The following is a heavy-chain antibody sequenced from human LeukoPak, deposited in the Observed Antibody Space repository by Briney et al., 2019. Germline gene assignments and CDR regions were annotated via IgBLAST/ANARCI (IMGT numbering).Heavy chain of an antibody. CDR2: IYWDDDK. D-gene: IGHD6-19*01. J-gene: IGHJ4*02. CDR3: AHRRSGSSGSYYFDY. Sequence: SGPTLVNPTQTLTLTCTFSGFSLSTSGVGVGWIRQPPGKALEWLALIYWDDDKRYSPSLKSRLTITKDTPKNQVVLTVTNMDPVDTATYYCAHRRSGSSGSYYFDYWGQGALVTVSS. V-gene: IGHV2-5*02. CDR1: GFSLSTSGVG.